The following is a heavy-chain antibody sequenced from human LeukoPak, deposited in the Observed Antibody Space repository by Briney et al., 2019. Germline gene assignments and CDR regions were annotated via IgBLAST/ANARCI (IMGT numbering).Heavy chain of an antibody. CDR3: ARDLKYRNWFDP. J-gene: IGHJ5*02. CDR2: ISAYNGNT. V-gene: IGHV1-18*01. D-gene: IGHD2-2*02. Sequence: GASVKVSCKASGYTFTSYGISWVRQAPGQGLEWMGWISAYNGNTNYAQQFQGRVTMTTDTSTSTAYMELRSLRSDDTAVYYCARDLKYRNWFDPWGQGTLVTVSS. CDR1: GYTFTSYG.